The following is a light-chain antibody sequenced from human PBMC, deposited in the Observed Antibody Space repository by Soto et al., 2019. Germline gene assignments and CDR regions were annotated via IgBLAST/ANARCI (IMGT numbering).Light chain of an antibody. CDR1: QSLVYSDGGSY. V-gene: IGKV2-30*01. J-gene: IGKJ1*01. CDR2: KVS. CDR3: MQGSYWPWT. Sequence: EVVLAQARLSVRVTLVQPASISWRSSQSLVYSDGGSYLNWFQQRPGQSPRRLIYKVSNRDSGVPDRFSGSGSGTDFTLRISRVEAEDAGVYYCMQGSYWPWTLGQGTKVDTK.